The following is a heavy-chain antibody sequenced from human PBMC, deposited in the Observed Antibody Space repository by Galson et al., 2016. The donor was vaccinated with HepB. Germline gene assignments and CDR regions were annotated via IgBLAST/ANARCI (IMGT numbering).Heavy chain of an antibody. CDR3: ARTPRSTIYHHLSFDP. Sequence: SETLSLTCTVSGGSISTSENYWAWIRQPPGKGLEWVGSVYYGGSRYYSPSLKNRLSLSVDSPKNEFSLRLSSVTAADTAVYYCARTPRSTIYHHLSFDPWGQGTLVIVSS. V-gene: IGHV4-39*01. J-gene: IGHJ5*02. CDR1: GGSISTSENY. D-gene: IGHD2-2*01. CDR2: VYYGGSR.